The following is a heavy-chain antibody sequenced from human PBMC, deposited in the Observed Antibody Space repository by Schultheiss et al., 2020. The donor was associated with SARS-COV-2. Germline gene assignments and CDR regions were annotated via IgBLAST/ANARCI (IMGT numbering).Heavy chain of an antibody. D-gene: IGHD4-11*01. V-gene: IGHV4-61*03. CDR2: IYYSGST. J-gene: IGHJ4*02. CDR3: AREEMTDYSNYFGY. Sequence: SETLSLTCTVSGGSVSSGSYYWSWIRQPPGKGLEWIGYIYYSGSTYYNPSLKSRVTISVDTSKKNFSLKLRSVTDADTAVYFCAREEMTDYSNYFGYWGQGTLVTVSS. CDR1: GGSVSSGSYY.